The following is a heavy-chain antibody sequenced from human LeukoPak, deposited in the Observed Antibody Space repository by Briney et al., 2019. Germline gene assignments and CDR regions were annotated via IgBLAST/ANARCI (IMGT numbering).Heavy chain of an antibody. D-gene: IGHD6-13*01. CDR2: IYYSGST. V-gene: IGHV4-30-4*08. J-gene: IGHJ4*02. CDR3: ARDLSRKSSSWYFDY. Sequence: PSETLSLTCTVSGGSISSGDYYWSWIRQPPGKGPEWIGYIYYSGSTYYNPSLKSRVTISVDTSKNQFSLKLSSVTAADTAVYYCARDLSRKSSSWYFDYWGQGTLVTVSS. CDR1: GGSISSGDYY.